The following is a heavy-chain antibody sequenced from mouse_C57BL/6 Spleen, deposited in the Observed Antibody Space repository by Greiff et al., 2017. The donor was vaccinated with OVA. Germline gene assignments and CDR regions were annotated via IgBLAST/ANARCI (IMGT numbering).Heavy chain of an antibody. J-gene: IGHJ4*01. D-gene: IGHD3-2*02. CDR3: ARSAAQASYYYAMDY. CDR2: IYPGDGDT. CDR1: GYAFSSSW. V-gene: IGHV1-82*01. Sequence: VQLVESGPELVKPGASVKISCKASGYAFSSSWMNWVKQRPGKGLEWIGRIYPGDGDTNYNGKFKGKATLTADKSSSTAYMQLSSLTSEDSAVYFCARSAAQASYYYAMDYWGQGTSVTVSS.